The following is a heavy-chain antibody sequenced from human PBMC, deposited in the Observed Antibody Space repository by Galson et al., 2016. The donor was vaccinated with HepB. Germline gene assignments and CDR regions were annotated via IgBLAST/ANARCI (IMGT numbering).Heavy chain of an antibody. CDR3: AKDKSYSSSSDFDY. CDR1: GFTFDDYA. J-gene: IGHJ4*02. Sequence: SLRLSCAVSGFTFDDYAMHWVRQAPGKGLEWVSGISWNSDNIGYADSVKGRFTISRDNAKNSLYLQMNRLKAEDTALYYCAKDKSYSSSSDFDYWGQGTLVTVSS. D-gene: IGHD6-6*01. V-gene: IGHV3-9*01. CDR2: ISWNSDNI.